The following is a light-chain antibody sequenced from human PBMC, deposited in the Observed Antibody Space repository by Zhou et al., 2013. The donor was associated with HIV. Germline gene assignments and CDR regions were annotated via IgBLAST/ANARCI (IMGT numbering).Light chain of an antibody. J-gene: IGKJ1*01. Sequence: DIQMTQSPSSLSASVGDRVTITCRASQTISSYLNWYQQKPGKAPKLLIYKASSLESGVPSRFSGSGSGTEFTLTITSLQPDDFATYYCQHYDSYWAFGQGTKVEIK. V-gene: IGKV1-5*03. CDR1: QTISSY. CDR2: KAS. CDR3: QHYDSYWA.